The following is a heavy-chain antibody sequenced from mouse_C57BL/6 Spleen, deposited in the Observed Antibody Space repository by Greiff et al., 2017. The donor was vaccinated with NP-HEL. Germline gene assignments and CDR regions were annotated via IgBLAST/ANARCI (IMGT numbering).Heavy chain of an antibody. V-gene: IGHV1-18*01. D-gene: IGHD1-1*01. CDR2: INPNNGGT. Sequence: VQLQQSGPELVKPGASVKIPCKASGYTFTDYNMDWVKQSHGKSLEWIGDINPNNGGTIYNQKFKGKATLTVDKSSSTAYMELRSLTSEDTAVYYCARIYYYGSSYPWGTGTTVTVSS. CDR3: ARIYYYGSSYP. CDR1: GYTFTDYN. J-gene: IGHJ1*03.